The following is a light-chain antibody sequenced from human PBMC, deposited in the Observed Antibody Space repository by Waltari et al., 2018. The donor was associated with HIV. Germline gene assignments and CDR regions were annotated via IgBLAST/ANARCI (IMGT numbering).Light chain of an antibody. V-gene: IGLV7-46*01. CDR3: LLYYNGARV. Sequence: QAVVTQDPSLTVSPGRTVTLPCGSSTGAVTRGPSPYWVQQKPGQAPRTLIYDTRHTHSWTPARFSGSLLGGKAALTLSGAQPEDEADYYCLLYYNGARVFGGGTKLTVL. CDR2: DTR. J-gene: IGLJ2*01. CDR1: TGAVTRGPS.